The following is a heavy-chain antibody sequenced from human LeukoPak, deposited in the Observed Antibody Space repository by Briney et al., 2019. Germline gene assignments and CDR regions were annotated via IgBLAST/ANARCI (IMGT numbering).Heavy chain of an antibody. J-gene: IGHJ4*02. D-gene: IGHD6-6*01. CDR1: GGSISSSSYY. CDR2: IYYSGST. CDR3: ARRRASYSSSSFRIARNYYFDY. Sequence: SETLSLTCTVSGGSISSSSYYWGWIRQPPGKGLEWVGSIYYSGSTYYNPSLKSRVTISVDTSKNQISLKLSSVTAADTAVYYCARRRASYSSSSFRIARNYYFDYWGQGTLVTVSS. V-gene: IGHV4-39*01.